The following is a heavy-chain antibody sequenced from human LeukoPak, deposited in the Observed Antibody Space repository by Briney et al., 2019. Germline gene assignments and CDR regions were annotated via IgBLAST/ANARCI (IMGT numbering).Heavy chain of an antibody. D-gene: IGHD6-19*01. CDR3: ATAILHSSGWRGYYYYGMDV. J-gene: IGHJ6*02. Sequence: ASVKVSCKASGYTFTSYGISWVRQAPGQGLEWMGWISAYNGNTNYAQKLQGRVTMTTDTSTSTAYMELRSLRSDDTAVYYCATAILHSSGWRGYYYYGMDVWGQGTTVAVSS. CDR2: ISAYNGNT. V-gene: IGHV1-18*01. CDR1: GYTFTSYG.